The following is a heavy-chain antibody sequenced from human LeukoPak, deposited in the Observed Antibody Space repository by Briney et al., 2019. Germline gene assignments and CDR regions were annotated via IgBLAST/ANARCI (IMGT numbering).Heavy chain of an antibody. CDR1: GGTFSNYA. CDR3: AREEPNSGWYRS. D-gene: IGHD6-19*01. Sequence: ASVKVSCKASGGTFSNYAISWVRQAPGQGLEWMGRIIPIRAIANYAQKFQGRVTITAVKSTSTVYMELSSLRSEDTAVYYCAREEPNSGWYRSWGQGTLVTVSS. V-gene: IGHV1-69*04. CDR2: IIPIRAIA. J-gene: IGHJ5*02.